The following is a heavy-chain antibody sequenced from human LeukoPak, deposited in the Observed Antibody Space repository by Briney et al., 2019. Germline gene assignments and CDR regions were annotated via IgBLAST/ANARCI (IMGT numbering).Heavy chain of an antibody. D-gene: IGHD3-22*01. CDR2: IYHSGST. Sequence: SETLSLTCTVSGYSISSGYYWGWIRQPPGKGLEWIGSIYHSGSTYYNPSLKSRVTISVDTSKNQFSLKLSSVTAADTAVYYCARLWCYDSSGYHFDYWGQGTLVTVSS. J-gene: IGHJ4*02. CDR1: GYSISSGYY. CDR3: ARLWCYDSSGYHFDY. V-gene: IGHV4-38-2*02.